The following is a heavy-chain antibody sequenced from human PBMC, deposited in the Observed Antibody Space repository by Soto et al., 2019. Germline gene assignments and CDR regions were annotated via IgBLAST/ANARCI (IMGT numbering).Heavy chain of an antibody. J-gene: IGHJ6*03. D-gene: IGHD6-6*01. CDR1: GFTVSSNY. Sequence: GGSLRLSCAASGFTVSSNYMSWVRQAPGKGLEWVSVIYSGGSTYYADSVKGRFTISRDNSKNTLYLQMNSLRAEDTAVYYCARGLNGSSSYRSYYYYMDVWGKGTTVTVSS. CDR3: ARGLNGSSSYRSYYYYMDV. V-gene: IGHV3-66*01. CDR2: IYSGGST.